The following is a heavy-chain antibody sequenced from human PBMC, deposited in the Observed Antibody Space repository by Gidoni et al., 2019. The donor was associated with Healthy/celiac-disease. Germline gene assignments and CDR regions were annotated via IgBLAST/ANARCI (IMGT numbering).Heavy chain of an antibody. CDR1: GFTFSTYT. Sequence: EVQVVESGGGLVKPGESLRLFCAASGFTFSTYTMNWVRQAPGKGLEWVSSITSSSSFIYYADSVKGRFTISRDNAKNSLYLQMNSLRAEDTAVYYCARDEGGNFDYWGQGTLVTVSS. CDR3: ARDEGGNFDY. D-gene: IGHD3-16*01. CDR2: ITSSSSFI. V-gene: IGHV3-21*01. J-gene: IGHJ4*02.